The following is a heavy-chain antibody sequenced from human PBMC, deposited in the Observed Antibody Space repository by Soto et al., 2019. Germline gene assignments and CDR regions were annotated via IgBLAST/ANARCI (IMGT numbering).Heavy chain of an antibody. CDR3: ARGAPVFIRH. CDR1: GGSISSYY. J-gene: IGHJ1*01. V-gene: IGHV4-59*08. CDR2: IYYSGST. D-gene: IGHD3-10*01. Sequence: PSETLSLTCAVSGGSISSYYWSWIRQPPGKGLEWIGYIYYSGSTNYNPSLKSRVTISVDTSKNQFSLKLSSVTAADTAVYYCARGAPVFIRHWGQGTLVTVSS.